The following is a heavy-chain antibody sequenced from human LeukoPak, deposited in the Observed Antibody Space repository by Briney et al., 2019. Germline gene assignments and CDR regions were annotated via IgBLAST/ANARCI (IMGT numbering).Heavy chain of an antibody. CDR1: GYTFTSYF. CDR2: ISPSDGST. V-gene: IGHV1-46*01. Sequence: GASVKVSCKASGYTFTSYFMHWGRQPPGQGREWMGIISPSDGSTTYAQKFQGRVTITLDMYTTTVYLELRRLRSDATAVYYCAKGPNFDCWGQGTLVTVSS. J-gene: IGHJ4*02. CDR3: AKGPNFDC.